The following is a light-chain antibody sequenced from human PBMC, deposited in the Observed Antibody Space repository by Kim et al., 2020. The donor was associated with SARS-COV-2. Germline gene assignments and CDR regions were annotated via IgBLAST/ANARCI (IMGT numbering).Light chain of an antibody. CDR2: EAS. V-gene: IGKV3-11*01. CDR3: QQRDNWPLT. Sequence: WSPGESATLSCRASQSVKDFLAWYQQRPGQAPRLLIYEASNRVSGIPARFSGSGSGTDFTLTIAGLEPEDSAVYYCQQRDNWPLTFGGGTKVDIK. J-gene: IGKJ4*01. CDR1: QSVKDF.